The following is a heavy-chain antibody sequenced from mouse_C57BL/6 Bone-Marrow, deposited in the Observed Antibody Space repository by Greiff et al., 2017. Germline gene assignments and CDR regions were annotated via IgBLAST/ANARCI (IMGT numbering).Heavy chain of an antibody. CDR3: ARFEITPYY. CDR1: GYAFTNYL. Sequence: VQLQQSGAELVRPGTSVKVSCKASGYAFTNYLIEWVKQRPGQGLEWIGVINPGSGGTNYNEKFKGKATLTADKSSSTTYMQLSSLTSEDYAVSFCARFEITPYYWGQGTTLTVSS. D-gene: IGHD1-1*01. V-gene: IGHV1-54*01. CDR2: INPGSGGT. J-gene: IGHJ2*01.